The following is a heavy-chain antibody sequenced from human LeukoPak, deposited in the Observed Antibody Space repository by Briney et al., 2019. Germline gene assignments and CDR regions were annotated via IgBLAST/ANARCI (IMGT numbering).Heavy chain of an antibody. J-gene: IGHJ4*02. D-gene: IGHD1-26*01. CDR3: ARDLRSGSYDF. CDR2: IDTNTGNP. CDR1: GYTFTKYG. V-gene: IGHV7-4-1*02. Sequence: ASVKVSCKASGYTFTKYGITWVRQAPGQGLEWMGWIDTNTGNPTYAQGFTGRFVFSLDTSVSTAYLQISSLKAEDTAVYYCARDLRSGSYDFWGQGTLVTVSS.